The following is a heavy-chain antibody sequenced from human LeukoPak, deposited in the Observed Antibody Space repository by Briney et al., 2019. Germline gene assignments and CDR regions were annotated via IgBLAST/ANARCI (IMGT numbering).Heavy chain of an antibody. CDR1: GFTFSSYA. V-gene: IGHV3-23*01. J-gene: IGHJ4*02. CDR3: AKDPVEMAAISYFDY. D-gene: IGHD5-24*01. Sequence: GSLRPSCAASGFTFSSYAMSWVRPAPGKGLEWVSSVSGSGHSTYYADSVKGRFTISRDNSKNTLYLQMNSLRAEDTAVYYCAKDPVEMAAISYFDYWGQGTLVTVSS. CDR2: VSGSGHST.